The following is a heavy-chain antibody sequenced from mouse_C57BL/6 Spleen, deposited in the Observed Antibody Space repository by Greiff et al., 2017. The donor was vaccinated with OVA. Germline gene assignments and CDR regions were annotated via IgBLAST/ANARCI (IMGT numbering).Heavy chain of an antibody. CDR2: INPSSGYT. CDR1: GYTFTSYT. D-gene: IGHD4-1*02. J-gene: IGHJ4*01. V-gene: IGHV1-4*01. CDR3: ARSNWDKAMDY. Sequence: QVQLQQSGAELARPGASVKMSCKASGYTFTSYTMHWVKQRPGQGLEWIGYINPSSGYTKYNQKFKDKATLTADKSSSTAYMQLSSLTSEDSAVYYCARSNWDKAMDYWGQGTSVTVSS.